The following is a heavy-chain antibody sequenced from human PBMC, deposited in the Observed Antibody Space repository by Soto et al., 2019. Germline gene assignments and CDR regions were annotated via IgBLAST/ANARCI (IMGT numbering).Heavy chain of an antibody. D-gene: IGHD2-21*02. J-gene: IGHJ5*02. Sequence: QVQLVQSGAEVKKPGASVRVSCRTSGYTFTSYAIHWVRQAPGQGLEWMAWSNIGNGNTKYSQKFQGRVTVSRDTSASTAYMELSSLRSEDTAVYYCARETLCGGVCYDPWIDPWGQGTLVTVYS. CDR3: ARETLCGGVCYDPWIDP. V-gene: IGHV1-3*04. CDR1: GYTFTSYA. CDR2: SNIGNGNT.